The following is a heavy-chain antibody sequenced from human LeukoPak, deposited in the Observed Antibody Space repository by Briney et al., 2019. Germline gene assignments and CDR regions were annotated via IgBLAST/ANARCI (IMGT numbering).Heavy chain of an antibody. CDR1: GYTFTGYY. Sequence: PGASVKVSCKASGYTFTGYYMHWVRQAPGQGLEWMGWINPNSGGTNYAQKFQGRVTMTRDTSISTAYMELSRLRSDDTAVYYCARTESNMVTPRYYFDYWGQGTLVTVSS. D-gene: IGHD2-21*02. CDR3: ARTESNMVTPRYYFDY. CDR2: INPNSGGT. J-gene: IGHJ4*02. V-gene: IGHV1-2*02.